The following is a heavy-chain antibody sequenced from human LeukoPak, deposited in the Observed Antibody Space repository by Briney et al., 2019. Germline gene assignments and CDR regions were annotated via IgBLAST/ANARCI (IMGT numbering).Heavy chain of an antibody. Sequence: QPGGSLRLSCVVSGFTFSGHSMHWVRQVPGKGLEWVAVISYDGNKKYYADSVRGRFTISRDISKNTLYLQMNSLRPEDTAVYYCARDQLHLHHYFDYWGQGTLVTVSS. V-gene: IGHV3-30-3*01. CDR3: ARDQLHLHHYFDY. CDR1: GFTFSGHS. D-gene: IGHD1-7*01. J-gene: IGHJ4*02. CDR2: ISYDGNKK.